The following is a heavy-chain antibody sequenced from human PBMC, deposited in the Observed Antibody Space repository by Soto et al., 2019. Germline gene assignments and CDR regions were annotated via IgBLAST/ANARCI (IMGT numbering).Heavy chain of an antibody. CDR2: ISNSGTA. Sequence: SETLSLTCTVSGGSMSGYSWSWIRQPPGRGLEWIGHISNSGTANYSPSPKSRLTMSVDTSKDQISLKVTSVTAADTAVYYCASSGAGSGDYWGQGILVTVSS. J-gene: IGHJ4*02. CDR1: GGSMSGYS. CDR3: ASSGAGSGDY. D-gene: IGHD3-10*01. V-gene: IGHV4-59*01.